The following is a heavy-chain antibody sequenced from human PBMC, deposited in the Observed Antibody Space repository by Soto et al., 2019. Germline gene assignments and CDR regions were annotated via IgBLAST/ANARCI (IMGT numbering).Heavy chain of an antibody. J-gene: IGHJ4*02. CDR1: GFTFSSYA. D-gene: IGHD3-3*01. V-gene: IGHV3-23*01. CDR2: ISGSGGST. Sequence: GGSLRLSCAASGFTFSSYAMSWVRQAPGKGLEWVSAISGSGGSTYYADSVKGRFTISRDNSKNTLYLQMNSLRAEDTAVYYCAKDISIVYDFWSGYYNDYWGQGTLVTVSS. CDR3: AKDISIVYDFWSGYYNDY.